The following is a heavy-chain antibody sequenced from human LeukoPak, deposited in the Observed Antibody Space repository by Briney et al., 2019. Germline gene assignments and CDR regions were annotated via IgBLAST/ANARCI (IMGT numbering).Heavy chain of an antibody. D-gene: IGHD1-1*01. CDR3: ARAGDFWNYFDY. CDR1: GCTVSSNY. Sequence: GGSLRLSCAASGCTVSSNYMTWVRQAPGKGLEWVSVIYSGGTTYHADSVKGRFTISRDNSKNMLYLQMNSVRAEDTAVYYCARAGDFWNYFDYWGQGTLVTVSS. CDR2: IYSGGTT. J-gene: IGHJ4*02. V-gene: IGHV3-53*01.